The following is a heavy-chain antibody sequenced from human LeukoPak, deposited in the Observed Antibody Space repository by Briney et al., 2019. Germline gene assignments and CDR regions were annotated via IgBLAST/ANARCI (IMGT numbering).Heavy chain of an antibody. CDR2: IKQDGSEE. V-gene: IGHV3-7*01. CDR3: VRLRPGYFDY. J-gene: IGHJ4*02. CDR1: GFTFRNFW. Sequence: PGGSLRLSCAASGFTFRNFWMTWVRQVPGKGLEWVANIKQDGSEEYYVGSVKGRFTISRDNAQNSVFLQMNSLRAEDTAVYYCVRLRPGYFDYWGQGTLVTASS. D-gene: IGHD1-1*01.